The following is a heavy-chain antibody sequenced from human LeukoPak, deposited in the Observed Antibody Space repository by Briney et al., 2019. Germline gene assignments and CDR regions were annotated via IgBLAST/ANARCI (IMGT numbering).Heavy chain of an antibody. CDR2: VYYSGST. Sequence: SETLSLPCTVSSGYIGSSSNYWGWIRQAPGQGLEWNGNVYYSGSTFYNPSLKSRVTISVDPSKNHFSLKLRSVTAADTAIYYCARASFNVVFGNWFDPWGQGTLVTVSS. D-gene: IGHD2-8*01. CDR1: SGYIGSSSNY. V-gene: IGHV4-39*02. J-gene: IGHJ5*02. CDR3: ARASFNVVFGNWFDP.